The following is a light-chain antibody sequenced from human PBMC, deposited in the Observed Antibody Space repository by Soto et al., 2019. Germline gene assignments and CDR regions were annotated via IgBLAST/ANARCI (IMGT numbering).Light chain of an antibody. J-gene: IGLJ3*02. V-gene: IGLV1-40*01. Sequence: QSVLTQPPSVSGAPGQRVTISCTGSSSNSGAGYDVHWYQQLPGTAPKLLIYGNSNRPSGVPDRFSGSKSGTSASLAITGLQAEDEADYYCQSYESSLSGWVFGGGTKHTVL. CDR2: GNS. CDR1: SSNSGAGYD. CDR3: QSYESSLSGWV.